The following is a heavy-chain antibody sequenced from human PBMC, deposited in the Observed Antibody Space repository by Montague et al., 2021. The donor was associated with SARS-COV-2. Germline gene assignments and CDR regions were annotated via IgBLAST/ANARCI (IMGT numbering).Heavy chain of an antibody. J-gene: IGHJ6*02. CDR3: TSGREGNYNVMDV. Sequence: CAISGDSVSSNSATWNWVRQSPSRGLEWLGRTYYRSKWYNDYAVXVRGRVTINPDTSKNQFSLQPNSVTPEDTAIYYCTSGREGNYNVMDVWGQGTTVTVSS. CDR2: TYYRSKWYN. CDR1: GDSVSSNSAT. V-gene: IGHV6-1*01. D-gene: IGHD1-1*01.